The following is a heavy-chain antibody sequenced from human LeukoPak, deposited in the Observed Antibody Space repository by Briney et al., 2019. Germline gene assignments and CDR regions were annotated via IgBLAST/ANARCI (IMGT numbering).Heavy chain of an antibody. Sequence: GGSLRLSCAASGFTFSSYAMSWVRQAPGKGLEWVSAISGSGGSTYYADSVKGRFTISRDNSKNTLYLQMNSLRAEDTAVYYCAKKGIFGVVIIPVCYFDYWGQGTLVTVSS. D-gene: IGHD3-3*01. CDR2: ISGSGGST. J-gene: IGHJ4*02. CDR1: GFTFSSYA. CDR3: AKKGIFGVVIIPVCYFDY. V-gene: IGHV3-23*01.